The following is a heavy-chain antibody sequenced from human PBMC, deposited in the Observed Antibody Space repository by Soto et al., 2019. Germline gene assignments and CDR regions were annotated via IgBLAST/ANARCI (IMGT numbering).Heavy chain of an antibody. CDR3: ARGVFIAARYYYYGMDV. Sequence: PSETLSLTCTVSGGSVSSGSYYWSWIRQPPGKGLEWIGYIYYSGSTNYSPSLKSRVTISVDTSKNQFSLKLSSVTAADTAVYYCARGVFIAARYYYYGMDVWGQGTTVTVSS. CDR2: IYYSGST. J-gene: IGHJ6*02. D-gene: IGHD6-6*01. CDR1: GGSVSSGSYY. V-gene: IGHV4-61*01.